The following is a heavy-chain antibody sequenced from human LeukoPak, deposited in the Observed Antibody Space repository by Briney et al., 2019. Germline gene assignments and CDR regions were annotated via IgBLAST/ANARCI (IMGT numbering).Heavy chain of an antibody. CDR1: GLTFSSYG. CDR3: ARDLGTAGSFYFDY. J-gene: IGHJ4*02. Sequence: GRSLRLSCVASGLTFSSYGMHWVRQTPGKGLEWVAVIWYDGSKKYSADSLKGRFTISRDDSKSTLYLQMNSLRAEDTAVYYCARDLGTAGSFYFDYWGQGTLVTVS. V-gene: IGHV3-33*01. D-gene: IGHD6-19*01. CDR2: IWYDGSKK.